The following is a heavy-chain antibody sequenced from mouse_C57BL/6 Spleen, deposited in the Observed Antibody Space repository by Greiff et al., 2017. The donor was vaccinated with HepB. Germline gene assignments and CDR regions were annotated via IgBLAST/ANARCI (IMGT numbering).Heavy chain of an antibody. CDR3: ARGSYYAMDY. V-gene: IGHV1-55*01. J-gene: IGHJ4*01. CDR2: IYPGSGST. CDR1: GYTFTSYW. Sequence: QVQLQQPGAELVKPGASVKMSCKASGYTFTSYWITWVKQRPGQGLEWIGDIYPGSGSTNYNEKFKSKATLTVVTSSSTAYMQLSSLTSEDSAVYYGARGSYYAMDYWGQGTSVTVSS.